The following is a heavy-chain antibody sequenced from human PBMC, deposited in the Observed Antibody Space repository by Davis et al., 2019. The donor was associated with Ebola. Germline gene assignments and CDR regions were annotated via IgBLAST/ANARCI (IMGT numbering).Heavy chain of an antibody. D-gene: IGHD6-13*01. J-gene: IGHJ4*02. V-gene: IGHV1-69*04. CDR2: IIPILGIA. CDR3: ARDIGVAAAGTSGDY. CDR1: GGTFSSYA. Sequence: AASVKVSCKASGGTFSSYAISWVRQAPGQGLEWMGRIIPILGIANYAQKFQGRVTITADKSTSTAYMGLSSLRSEDTAVYYCARDIGVAAAGTSGDYWGQGTLVTVSS.